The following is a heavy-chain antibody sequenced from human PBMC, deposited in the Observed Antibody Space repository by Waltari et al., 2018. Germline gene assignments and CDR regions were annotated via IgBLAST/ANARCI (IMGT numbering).Heavy chain of an antibody. CDR1: GFTFGDYG. D-gene: IGHD4-17*01. CDR3: AKARDYADYRNAFDV. J-gene: IGHJ3*01. V-gene: IGHV3-9*01. CDR2: INWNSRSR. Sequence: EFQLVESGGGLAQPGRSLRLSCAASGFTFGDYGMHWVRQGPGRGLGGVAGINWNSRSRGDADSVNGRFTISRENAKSSLSLQMNSLRPEDTALYYCAKARDYADYRNAFDVWGQGTLVTVS.